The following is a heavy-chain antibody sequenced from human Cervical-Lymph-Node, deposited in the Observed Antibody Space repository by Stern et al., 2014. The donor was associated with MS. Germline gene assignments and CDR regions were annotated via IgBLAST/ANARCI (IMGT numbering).Heavy chain of an antibody. CDR3: AKQAAPYYYYYGMDV. D-gene: IGHD6-6*01. Sequence: MQLVQSGAEVKKPGESLKISCKGSGYSFTSYWIGWVRQMPGKGLEWMGIIYPGDSDTRYSPSFQGQVTISADKSISTAYLQWSSLKASDTAMYYCAKQAAPYYYYYGMDVWGQGTTVTVSS. CDR2: IYPGDSDT. J-gene: IGHJ6*02. V-gene: IGHV5-51*03. CDR1: GYSFTSYW.